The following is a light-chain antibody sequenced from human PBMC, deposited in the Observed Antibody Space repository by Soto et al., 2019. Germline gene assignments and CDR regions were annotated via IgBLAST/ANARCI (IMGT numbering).Light chain of an antibody. Sequence: DIQMTQSPSTLSASIGDGVTITCRASQNIIYFVAWYQQKPGMAPKLLIYDASTLKSGIPSRFSGSGSGTHFTLTIDSLQPDDFATDYCQHYSNSPVTFGGGTKVEIK. CDR2: DAS. J-gene: IGKJ4*01. CDR1: QNIIYF. V-gene: IGKV1-5*01. CDR3: QHYSNSPVT.